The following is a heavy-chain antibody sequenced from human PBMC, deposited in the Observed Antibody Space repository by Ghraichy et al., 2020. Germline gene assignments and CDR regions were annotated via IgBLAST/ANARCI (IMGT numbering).Heavy chain of an antibody. CDR1: GFTFSSYG. CDR3: AKDIAQLYYYGMDV. J-gene: IGHJ6*02. Sequence: GESLNISCAASGFTFSSYGMHWVRQAPGKGLEWVAVISYDGSNKYYADSVKGRFTISRDNSKNTLYLQMNSLRAEDTAVYYCAKDIAQLYYYGMDVWGQGTTVTVSS. CDR2: ISYDGSNK. D-gene: IGHD1-1*01. V-gene: IGHV3-30*18.